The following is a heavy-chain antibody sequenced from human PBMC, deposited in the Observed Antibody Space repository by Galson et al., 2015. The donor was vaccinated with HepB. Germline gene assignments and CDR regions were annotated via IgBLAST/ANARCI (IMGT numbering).Heavy chain of an antibody. CDR1: GYTLTELS. Sequence: SVKVSCKVSGYTLTELSMHWVRQAPGKGLEWMGGFDPEDGETIYAQKFQGRVTMTEDTSTDTAYMELSSLRSEDTAVYYCATDHGAGVVAATHFDYWGQGTLVTVSS. J-gene: IGHJ4*02. CDR3: ATDHGAGVVAATHFDY. CDR2: FDPEDGET. D-gene: IGHD2-15*01. V-gene: IGHV1-24*01.